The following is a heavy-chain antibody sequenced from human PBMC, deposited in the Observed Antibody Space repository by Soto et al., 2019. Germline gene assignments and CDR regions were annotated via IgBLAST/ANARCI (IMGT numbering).Heavy chain of an antibody. CDR2: IYYSGST. CDR3: ARHQDYYGSGSYYNVAYFDY. CDR1: GGSISSYY. D-gene: IGHD3-10*01. J-gene: IGHJ4*02. Sequence: SETLSLTCTVSGGSISSYYWSWIRQPPGKGLEWIGYIYYSGSTNYNPSLKSRVTISVDTSKNQFSLKLSSVTAADTAVYYCARHQDYYGSGSYYNVAYFDYWGQGTLVTVSS. V-gene: IGHV4-59*08.